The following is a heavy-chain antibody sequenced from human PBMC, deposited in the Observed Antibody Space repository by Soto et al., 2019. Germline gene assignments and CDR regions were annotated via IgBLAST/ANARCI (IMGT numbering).Heavy chain of an antibody. CDR2: ISYDGSNK. D-gene: IGHD3-9*01. CDR1: GFTFSNYA. CDR3: AKGPRYFDPMPLDY. J-gene: IGHJ4*02. Sequence: SGGSLRLSCAASGFTFSNYAMDWVRQAPGKGLEWVAIISYDGSNKYYADSVKGRFTISRDNSKNTLHLQMNSLRAEDTAVYYCAKGPRYFDPMPLDYWGQGTLVTVSS. V-gene: IGHV3-30*04.